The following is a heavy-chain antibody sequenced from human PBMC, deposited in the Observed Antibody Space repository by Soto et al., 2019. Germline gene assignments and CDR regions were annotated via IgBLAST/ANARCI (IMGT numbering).Heavy chain of an antibody. CDR3: ARLDSSAADSEY. CDR1: GYTFTSYG. V-gene: IGHV1-18*01. J-gene: IGHJ4*02. D-gene: IGHD6-13*01. Sequence: QVPLVQSGAEVKKPGASVKVSCKASGYTFTSYGISWVRQAPGQGLEWMGWISAYNGNTNYAQKLQGRVTLTTDTSTSTAYMERRSLRPDATAVYYGARLDSSAADSEYWGQGPLVTVSS. CDR2: ISAYNGNT.